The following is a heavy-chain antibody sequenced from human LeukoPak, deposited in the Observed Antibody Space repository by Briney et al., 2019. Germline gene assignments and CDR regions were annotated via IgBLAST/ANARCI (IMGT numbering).Heavy chain of an antibody. CDR3: ARARKAMVRGVRYYFDY. V-gene: IGHV1-8*01. J-gene: IGHJ4*02. D-gene: IGHD3-10*01. CDR2: MNPNSGNT. CDR1: GYTFTSYD. Sequence: ASVKVSCKASGYTFTSYDINWVRQATGQALEWMGWMNPNSGNTGYAQKFQGRVTMTRNTSISTAYMELSSLRSEDTAVYYCARARKAMVRGVRYYFDYWGQGTLVTVSS.